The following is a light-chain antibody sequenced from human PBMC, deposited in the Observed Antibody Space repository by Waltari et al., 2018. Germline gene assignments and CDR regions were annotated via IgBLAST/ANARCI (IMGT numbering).Light chain of an antibody. Sequence: DIIMTPSPDSLAVSLGERATINCKSSQSLFSSSQNRNYLAWYQQKPGQSPTLLIYWASTRESGVPDRFSGSGSGTDFTLTISSLQAEDVAVYYCHQYYRSPTFGGGTKVEIK. J-gene: IGKJ4*01. CDR3: HQYYRSPT. CDR1: QSLFSSSQNRNY. CDR2: WAS. V-gene: IGKV4-1*01.